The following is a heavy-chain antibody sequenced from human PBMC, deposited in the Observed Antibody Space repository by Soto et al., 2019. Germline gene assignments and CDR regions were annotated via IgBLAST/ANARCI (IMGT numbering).Heavy chain of an antibody. V-gene: IGHV3-21*01. CDR2: ISSSSSYI. CDR1: GFTFSSYS. CDR3: ARGSSFTAAGTSHYYYGMDV. D-gene: IGHD6-13*01. Sequence: GGSLRLSCVASGFTFSSYSMNWVRQAPGKGLEWVSSISSSSSYIYYADSVKGRFTISRDNAKNSLYLQMNSLRAEDTAVYYCARGSSFTAAGTSHYYYGMDVWGQGTTVTVSS. J-gene: IGHJ6*02.